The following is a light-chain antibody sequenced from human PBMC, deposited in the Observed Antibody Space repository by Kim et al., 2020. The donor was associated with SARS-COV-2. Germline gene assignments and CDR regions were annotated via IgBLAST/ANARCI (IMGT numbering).Light chain of an antibody. J-gene: IGLJ3*02. CDR2: QDN. CDR1: RGSIASNY. V-gene: IGLV6-57*01. CDR3: QSYDSSNWV. Sequence: KTVASSCPRSRGSIASNYVQWYQQRPGSSPTSMIYQDNQRPSGVPDRCSGAVDSVSNSASSTISGLKIEDEADYYCQSYDSSNWVFGGGTKLTVL.